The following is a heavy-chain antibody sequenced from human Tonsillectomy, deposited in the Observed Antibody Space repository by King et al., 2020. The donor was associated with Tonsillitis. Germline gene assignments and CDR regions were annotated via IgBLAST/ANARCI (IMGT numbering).Heavy chain of an antibody. J-gene: IGHJ4*02. CDR3: ARHINWGGSDY. Sequence: VQLQESGPGLVKPSETLSLTCTVSGDSINNYYWSWIRQPPGKGLEWIGYIYYSGSTNYHPSLQSRVTISVDTSKNQFSLRLSSVTAADTAVYYCARHINWGGSDYWGQGTLVTVSS. CDR1: GDSINNYY. V-gene: IGHV4-59*08. CDR2: IYYSGST. D-gene: IGHD3-16*01.